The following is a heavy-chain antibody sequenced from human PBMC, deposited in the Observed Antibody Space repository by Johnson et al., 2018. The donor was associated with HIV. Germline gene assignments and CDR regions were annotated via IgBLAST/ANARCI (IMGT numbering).Heavy chain of an antibody. V-gene: IGHV3-73*01. Sequence: VQLVESGGGLVQPGWSLKLSCAASGFIFSGSAMHWVRQASGKGLEWVGRLRSNANTYATAYAASVKGRFTISRDDSKNTAYLQMNSLKTEDTAVYYCTRQGKGDAFDIWGQGTMVTVSS. CDR3: TRQGKGDAFDI. J-gene: IGHJ3*02. CDR2: LRSNANTYAT. CDR1: GFIFSGSA.